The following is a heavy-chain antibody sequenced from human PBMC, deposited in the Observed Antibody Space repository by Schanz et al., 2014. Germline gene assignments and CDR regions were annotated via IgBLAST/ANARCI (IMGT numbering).Heavy chain of an antibody. CDR2: ISNDGSIK. J-gene: IGHJ4*02. Sequence: QVQLLQFGGGVVQPGRSLRLSCAASGFTFSSYAMHWVRQAPGKGLEWVALISNDGSIKYYADSVEGRFTISRDNSKNTLYLQMNSLRAEDTAVYYCARDSRPNYDFLTAYYSIDYWGRGTLVTVSS. CDR1: GFTFSSYA. D-gene: IGHD3-9*01. V-gene: IGHV3-30-3*01. CDR3: ARDSRPNYDFLTAYYSIDY.